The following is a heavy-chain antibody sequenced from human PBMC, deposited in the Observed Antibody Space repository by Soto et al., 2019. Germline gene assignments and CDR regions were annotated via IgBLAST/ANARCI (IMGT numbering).Heavy chain of an antibody. J-gene: IGHJ4*02. CDR2: ISGGSGNT. CDR3: ARDPVLDY. V-gene: IGHV1-3*01. CDR1: GYTFTSYT. Sequence: ASVKVSCKASGYTFTSYTIHWIRQAPGQRLEWMGWISGGSGNTKYSQKFQDRVTITRDTSVSTAYVELSSLRSEDAAVYYCARDPVLDYWGQGTPVTVSS. D-gene: IGHD4-17*01.